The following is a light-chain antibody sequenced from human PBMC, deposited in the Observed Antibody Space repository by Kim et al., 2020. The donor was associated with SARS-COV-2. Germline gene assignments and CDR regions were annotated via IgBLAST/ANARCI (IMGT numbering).Light chain of an antibody. CDR1: SSDVGSYKY. CDR2: EVS. CDR3: CSYAGSGTPFV. V-gene: IGLV2-23*02. J-gene: IGLJ1*01. Sequence: QSITISCTGTSSDVGSYKYVSWYQHPPGKVPKLMIYEVSKRPSGVSNRFSGSKSGNTASLTISGLQAEDEADYYCCSYAGSGTPFVFGTGTKSPS.